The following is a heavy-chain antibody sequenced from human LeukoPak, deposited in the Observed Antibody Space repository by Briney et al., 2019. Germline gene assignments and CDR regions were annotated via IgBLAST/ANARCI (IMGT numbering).Heavy chain of an antibody. CDR2: IYYSGST. D-gene: IGHD3-10*01. CDR1: GGSISSGGYY. V-gene: IGHV4-31*03. CDR3: ARSYGEYYYYYYMDV. Sequence: SSETLSLTCTVSGGSISSGGYYWNWIRQHPGKGLEWIGYIYYSGSTYYNPSLKSRVTISVDTSKNQFSLKLSSVTAADTAVYYCARSYGEYYYYYYMDVWGKGTTVTVSS. J-gene: IGHJ6*03.